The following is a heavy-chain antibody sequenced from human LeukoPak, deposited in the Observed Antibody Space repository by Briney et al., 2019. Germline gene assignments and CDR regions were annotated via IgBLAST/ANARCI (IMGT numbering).Heavy chain of an antibody. CDR1: GFTVSSNY. CDR2: IYSGGST. V-gene: IGHV3-66*01. CDR3: ARDVGGSGSKSLGLDY. Sequence: QTGGSLRLSCAASGFTVSSNYMSWVRQAPGKGLEWVSVIYSGGSTYYADSVKGRFTISRDNSKNTLYLQMNSLRAEDTAVYYCARDVGGSGSKSLGLDYWGQGTLVTVSS. J-gene: IGHJ4*02. D-gene: IGHD3-10*01.